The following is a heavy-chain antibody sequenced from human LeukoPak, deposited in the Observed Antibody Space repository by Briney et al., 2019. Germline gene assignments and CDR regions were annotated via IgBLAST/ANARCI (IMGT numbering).Heavy chain of an antibody. Sequence: GASVKVSCKASGYTFTSYDINWVRQATGQGLEWMGWMNPNSGNTGYAQEFQGRVTITRNTSISTAYMELSSLRSEDTAVYYCARGEGYSYGLDYWGQGTLVTVSS. V-gene: IGHV1-8*03. D-gene: IGHD5-18*01. J-gene: IGHJ4*02. CDR3: ARGEGYSYGLDY. CDR2: MNPNSGNT. CDR1: GYTFTSYD.